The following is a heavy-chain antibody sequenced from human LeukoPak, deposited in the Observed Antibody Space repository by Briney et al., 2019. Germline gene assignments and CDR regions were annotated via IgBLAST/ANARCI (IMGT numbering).Heavy chain of an antibody. J-gene: IGHJ5*02. CDR2: INGDGSTT. D-gene: IGHD6-6*01. CDR3: SRGGTAARPDYLDL. V-gene: IGHV3-74*01. CDR1: GFTITSYW. Sequence: GGSLRLSCTAYGFTITSYWMHWVSQAPGKGLVWVSRINGDGSTTSYTDSVKGRFSISRDNAKNTLYLQMNSLRTEDTAVYYRSRGGTAARPDYLDLWDQGTLVTVSS.